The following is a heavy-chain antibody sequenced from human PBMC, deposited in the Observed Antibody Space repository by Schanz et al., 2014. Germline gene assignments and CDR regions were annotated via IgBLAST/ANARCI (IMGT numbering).Heavy chain of an antibody. J-gene: IGHJ4*02. V-gene: IGHV3-23*04. CDR2: ITGASDHI. CDR1: GFTFSSYG. D-gene: IGHD1-20*01. CDR3: ANNWNLDY. Sequence: EVQLVESGGGLVQPGGSLRLSCAASGFTFSSYGMHWVRQAPGKGLEWVSGITGASDHIDYAESVKGRFTISRDNSKTALYLQMNSLRAEDTAVYYCANNWNLDYWGQGTLVTVSS.